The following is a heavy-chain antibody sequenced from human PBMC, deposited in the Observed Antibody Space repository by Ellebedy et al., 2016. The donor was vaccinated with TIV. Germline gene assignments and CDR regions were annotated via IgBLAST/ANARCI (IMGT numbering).Heavy chain of an antibody. CDR3: ARLWTLYGMDV. CDR2: INHSGST. J-gene: IGHJ6*02. CDR1: GESFSTHY. V-gene: IGHV4-34*01. D-gene: IGHD5-18*01. Sequence: MPGGSLRLSCAVYGESFSTHYWSWIRQTPGKGLEWIGKINHSGSTNYMPSLKSRVTISVDTSKHQFSLNLTSVTAADTAVYYCARLWTLYGMDVWGQGTTVTVSS.